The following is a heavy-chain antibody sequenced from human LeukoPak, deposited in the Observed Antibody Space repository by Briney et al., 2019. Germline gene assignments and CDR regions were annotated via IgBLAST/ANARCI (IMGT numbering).Heavy chain of an antibody. J-gene: IGHJ4*02. CDR1: GFTFSDSY. CDR2: ISSNGATI. Sequence: GGSLRLSCAASGFTFSDSYMSWIRQAPGKGLEWLSYISSNGATIYYADSVKGRSTISRDNAKNSLYLQMNSLRAEDTAVYFCARGKGGSYTFDYWGQGTLVTVSS. D-gene: IGHD1-14*01. CDR3: ARGKGGSYTFDY. V-gene: IGHV3-11*01.